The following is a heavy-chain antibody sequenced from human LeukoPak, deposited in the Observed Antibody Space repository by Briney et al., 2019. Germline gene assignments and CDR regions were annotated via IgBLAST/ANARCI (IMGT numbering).Heavy chain of an antibody. J-gene: IGHJ4*02. CDR1: GFTFSSYA. D-gene: IGHD6-13*01. CDR3: ARDGSEQQLVQTFDY. V-gene: IGHV3-30-3*01. CDR2: ISYDGSNK. Sequence: PGGSLRLSCAASGFTFSSYAMHWVRQAPGKGLEWVAVISYDGSNKYYADSVKGRFTISRDNSKNTLYLQMNSLRAEDTAVYYCARDGSEQQLVQTFDYWGQGTLVTVSS.